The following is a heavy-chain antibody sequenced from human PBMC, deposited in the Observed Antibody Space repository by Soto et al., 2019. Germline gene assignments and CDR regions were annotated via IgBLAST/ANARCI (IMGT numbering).Heavy chain of an antibody. V-gene: IGHV1-3*01. CDR2: INAGNGNT. CDR3: ASFRYNWNDGLDSYGMDV. Sequence: QVQLVQSGAEVKKPGASVKVSCKASGYTFTSYAMHWVRQAPGQRLEWMGWINAGNGNTKYSQKFQGRVAITRDTYANTAYMELSSLRSEDTAVYYCASFRYNWNDGLDSYGMDVWGQGTTVTVSS. J-gene: IGHJ6*02. CDR1: GYTFTSYA. D-gene: IGHD1-1*01.